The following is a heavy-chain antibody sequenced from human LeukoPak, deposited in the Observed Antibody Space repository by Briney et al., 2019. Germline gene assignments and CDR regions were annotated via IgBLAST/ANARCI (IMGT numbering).Heavy chain of an antibody. CDR2: IIPILGIA. CDR1: GGTFSSYT. CDR3: ARAKKQGTTVTTGWFDP. Sequence: SVKVSCKASGGTFSSYTISWVRQAPGQGVEWMGRIIPILGIANYAQKFQGRVTITADKSTSTAYMELSSLRSEDTAVYYCARAKKQGTTVTTGWFDPWGQGTLVTVSS. J-gene: IGHJ5*02. V-gene: IGHV1-69*02. D-gene: IGHD4-11*01.